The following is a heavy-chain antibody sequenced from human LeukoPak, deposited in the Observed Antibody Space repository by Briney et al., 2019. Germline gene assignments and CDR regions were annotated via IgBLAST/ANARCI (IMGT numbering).Heavy chain of an antibody. D-gene: IGHD3-3*01. V-gene: IGHV3-21*01. CDR2: ISSTSSYV. J-gene: IGHJ6*03. CDR1: GFTFTTYS. Sequence: GRSLRLSCAASGFTFTTYSMNWVRQAPGKGPEWVSSISSTSSYVYYADSVRGRFTISRDNAKNSLYLQMDSLRAEDTAVYYCARPDYDFWSGSPGRNYMDVWGKGTTVTVSS. CDR3: ARPDYDFWSGSPGRNYMDV.